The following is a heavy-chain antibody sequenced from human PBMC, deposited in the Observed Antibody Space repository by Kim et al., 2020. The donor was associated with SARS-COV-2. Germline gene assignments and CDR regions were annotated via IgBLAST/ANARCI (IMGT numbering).Heavy chain of an antibody. J-gene: IGHJ4*02. D-gene: IGHD3-10*01. CDR3: ARLELLWFGERDY. V-gene: IGHV3-21*01. Sequence: YADSVKGRFTISRDNAKNSLYLQMNSLRAEDTAVYYCARLELLWFGERDYWGQGTLVTVSS.